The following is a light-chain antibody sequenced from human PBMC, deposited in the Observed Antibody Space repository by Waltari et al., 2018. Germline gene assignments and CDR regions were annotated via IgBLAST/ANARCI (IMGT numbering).Light chain of an antibody. Sequence: YELTQPPSVSVSPGRTAKITCSGDVLAKQYAYWYRQRPGQAPVLVISKDNERAADIPERFSGSTSGTTVTLTISSGRAEDEGDYYGQSADSSSTFQIFGGGTKLTVL. J-gene: IGLJ2*01. V-gene: IGLV3-25*03. CDR1: VLAKQY. CDR3: QSADSSSTFQI. CDR2: KDN.